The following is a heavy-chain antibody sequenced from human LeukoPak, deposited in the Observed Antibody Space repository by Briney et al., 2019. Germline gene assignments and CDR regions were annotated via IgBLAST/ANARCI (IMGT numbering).Heavy chain of an antibody. V-gene: IGHV1-2*02. J-gene: IGHJ4*02. CDR3: ARGFMTTVVTPGY. CDR1: GYTFTGSY. CDR2: INPNSGGT. Sequence: ASVKVSCKASGYTFTGSYMHWGGQALEQGLSGLGWINPNSGGTNYAQKFQGRVAMTRDTSISTAYMELSSLRSEDTAVYYCARGFMTTVVTPGYWGQGTLVTVSS. D-gene: IGHD4-23*01.